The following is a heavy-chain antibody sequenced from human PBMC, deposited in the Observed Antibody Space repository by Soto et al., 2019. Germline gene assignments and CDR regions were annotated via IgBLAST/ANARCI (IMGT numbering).Heavy chain of an antibody. CDR1: GLTFGGFG. J-gene: IGHJ4*02. CDR2: ISNSGSGT. V-gene: IGHV3-23*01. CDR3: SSSSPASDY. Sequence: EVQMLESGGGLVQPGGSRRLSCVASGLTFGGFGMSWVRQAAGKGLEWVSGISNSGSGTYYADSVKGRFTISRDNAKNTLYLQMSSLRGEDTALYYCSSSSPASDYWGQGTLVTVSS. D-gene: IGHD3-10*01.